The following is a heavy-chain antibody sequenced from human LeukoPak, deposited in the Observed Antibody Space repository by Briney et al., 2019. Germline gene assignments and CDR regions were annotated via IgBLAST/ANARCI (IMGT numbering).Heavy chain of an antibody. D-gene: IGHD5-18*01. CDR2: ISSSSSYI. CDR1: GFTFSSYS. V-gene: IGHV3-21*01. Sequence: GGSLRLSCAASGFTFSSYSMNWVRQAPGKGLEWVSSISSSSSYIYYADSVKGRFTISRDNAKNSLYLQMNSLRAEDTAVYYCARGYSDGTTFDYWGQGTLVTVSS. CDR3: ARGYSDGTTFDY. J-gene: IGHJ4*02.